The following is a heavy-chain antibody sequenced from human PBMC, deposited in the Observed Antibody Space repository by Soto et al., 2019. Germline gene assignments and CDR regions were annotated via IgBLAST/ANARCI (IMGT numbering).Heavy chain of an antibody. Sequence: QVQLVESGGGVVQPGRSLRLSCSASGFTFSSYGRHWVRQAPGKGLEWVAVISYDGSNKYYADSVKGRFTIYRDNSKNTLYLQMISLRAEDTAVYYCAKDRLLVLRFLEWRYGMDVWVQGTRVT. V-gene: IGHV3-30*18. D-gene: IGHD3-3*01. CDR3: AKDRLLVLRFLEWRYGMDV. J-gene: IGHJ6*02. CDR1: GFTFSSYG. CDR2: ISYDGSNK.